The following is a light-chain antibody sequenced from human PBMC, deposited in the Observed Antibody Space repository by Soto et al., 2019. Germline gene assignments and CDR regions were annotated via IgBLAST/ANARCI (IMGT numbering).Light chain of an antibody. CDR3: SSYAGRNHLV. CDR2: EVS. J-gene: IGLJ2*01. V-gene: IGLV2-8*01. CDR1: SSDVGGYDY. Sequence: QSALTQPPSASGSPGQSVAISCTGTSSDVGGYDYVSWYQHHPGKAPHLMIYEVSKRPSGVPDRFSGSKSGNTASLTVSGLQAEDEADYYGSSYAGRNHLVFGGGTKLTVL.